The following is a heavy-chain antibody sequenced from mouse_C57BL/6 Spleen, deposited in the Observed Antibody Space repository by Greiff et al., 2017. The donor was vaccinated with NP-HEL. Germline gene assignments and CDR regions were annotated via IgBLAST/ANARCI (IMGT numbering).Heavy chain of an antibody. J-gene: IGHJ2*01. D-gene: IGHD3-3*01. CDR1: GYTFTDYE. CDR3: TRRDDYFDY. V-gene: IGHV1-15*01. Sequence: VQLQQSGAELVRPGASVTLSCKASGYTFTDYEMHWVKQTPVHGLEWIGAIDPETGGTAYNQKFKGKAILTADKSSSPAYMELRSLTSEDSAVYYCTRRDDYFDYWGQGTTLTVSS. CDR2: IDPETGGT.